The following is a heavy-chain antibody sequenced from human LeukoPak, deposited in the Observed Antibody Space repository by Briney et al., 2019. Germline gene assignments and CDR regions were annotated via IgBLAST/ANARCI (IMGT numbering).Heavy chain of an antibody. V-gene: IGHV3-23*01. Sequence: PGGSLRLSCAASGFTFSSYAMSWVRQAPGKGLEWVSAISGSGGSTYYADSVKGRFTISRDNSKNTLYLQMNSLRAEDTAVYYCAATGIAVAGPYYFDYWGQGTLVTVSS. CDR3: AATGIAVAGPYYFDY. D-gene: IGHD6-19*01. J-gene: IGHJ4*02. CDR2: ISGSGGST. CDR1: GFTFSSYA.